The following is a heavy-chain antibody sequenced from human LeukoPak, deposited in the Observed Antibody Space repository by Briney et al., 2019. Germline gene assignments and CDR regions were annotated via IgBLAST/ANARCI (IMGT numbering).Heavy chain of an antibody. D-gene: IGHD5-12*01. Sequence: ASVKVSCKASGYTFTSYGISWVRQAPGQGLEWMGWISAYNGNTNYAQKLQGRVTMTTDTSTSTAYMELSRLRSDDTAVYYCARWVVATKNFDYWGQGTLSPSPQ. CDR1: GYTFTSYG. CDR3: ARWVVATKNFDY. J-gene: IGHJ4*02. CDR2: ISAYNGNT. V-gene: IGHV1-18*01.